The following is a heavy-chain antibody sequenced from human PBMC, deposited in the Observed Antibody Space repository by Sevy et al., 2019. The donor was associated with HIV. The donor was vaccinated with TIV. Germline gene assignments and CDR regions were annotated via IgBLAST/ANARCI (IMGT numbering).Heavy chain of an antibody. Sequence: SETLSLTCTVSGVSVSSDNYYWIWIRQSPGKGLEWIGYIFYTGNTNYNPSLKSRVTISVDTSKSQFSLKLNSMTAADTAVYYCARGYYNVLTPASWLDAWGQGTLVTVSS. V-gene: IGHV4-61*01. J-gene: IGHJ5*02. D-gene: IGHD3-9*01. CDR1: GVSVSSDNYY. CDR2: IFYTGNT. CDR3: ARGYYNVLTPASWLDA.